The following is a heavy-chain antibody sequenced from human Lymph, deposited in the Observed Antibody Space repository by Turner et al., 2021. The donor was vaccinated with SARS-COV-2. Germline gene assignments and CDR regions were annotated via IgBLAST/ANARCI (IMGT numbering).Heavy chain of an antibody. CDR1: GFTFSSYA. J-gene: IGHJ4*02. CDR2: ISYDGSNK. V-gene: IGHV3-30-3*01. CDR3: ARDLGGYEDY. Sequence: QMQLVESGGGVVQHGRSLRVSCAASGFTFSSYAMHWVRQAPGKGLEWVALISYDGSNKYYAGSVKGRFTISRDNSKNTLYLQVNSLIAEDTAVYYCARDLGGYEDYWGQGTLVTVSS. D-gene: IGHD3-3*01.